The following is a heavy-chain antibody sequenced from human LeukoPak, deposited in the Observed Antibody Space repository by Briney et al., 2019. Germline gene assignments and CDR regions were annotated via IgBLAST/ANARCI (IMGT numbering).Heavy chain of an antibody. D-gene: IGHD5-12*01. CDR1: GYTFTAFY. CDR3: TRPVRSGYDFDAFDI. Sequence: ASVKVSCKTSGYTFTAFYMHWVRQAPGQGLEWMGWINPNSGGTNYAQKFQGRVTMTRDTSISTAYMELSRLRSDDTAMYYCTRPVRSGYDFDAFDIWGQGTMVTVS. J-gene: IGHJ3*02. V-gene: IGHV1-2*02. CDR2: INPNSGGT.